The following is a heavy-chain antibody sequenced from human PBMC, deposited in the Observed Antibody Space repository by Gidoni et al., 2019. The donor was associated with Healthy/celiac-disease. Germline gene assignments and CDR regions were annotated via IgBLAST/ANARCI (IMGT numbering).Heavy chain of an antibody. Sequence: VQLQQWREGQSHHSDTRSLTCAVHGGSFSGYYWSWPRQPPGKGLEWIGEINHSGSTHYNPSLKRRVTISVDTSKNQFSLKLSSVTAADTAVYYCARGGYDTLNWGQGTLVTVSS. D-gene: IGHD3-9*01. CDR3: ARGGYDTLN. CDR2: INHSGST. CDR1: GGSFSGYY. J-gene: IGHJ4*02. V-gene: IGHV4-34*01.